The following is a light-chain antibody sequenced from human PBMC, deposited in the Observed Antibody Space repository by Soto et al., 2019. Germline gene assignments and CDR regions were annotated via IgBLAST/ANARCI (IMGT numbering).Light chain of an antibody. Sequence: QSVLAQPPSVSAAPGQKVTISCSGSSSNIENYYVSWYQQLPGTAPKLLIYDNNKRPSGIPDRFSGSKSGTSATLDITGLQTGDEADYYRRTYNSTLMHCVFGTETNVT. V-gene: IGLV1-51*01. CDR1: SSNIENYY. J-gene: IGLJ1*01. CDR3: RTYNSTLMHCV. CDR2: DNN.